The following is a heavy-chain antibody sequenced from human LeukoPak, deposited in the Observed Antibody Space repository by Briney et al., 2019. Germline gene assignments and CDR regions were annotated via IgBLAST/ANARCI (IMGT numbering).Heavy chain of an antibody. V-gene: IGHV4-59*08. CDR3: ASTHYYDSSGYFSAFDM. D-gene: IGHD3-22*01. Sequence: PSETLSLTCTVSGGSISNYYCSWIRQPPGKGLEWIGYFYYTGSTYYNPSLKSRVTTSVDTSKNQFSLKLSSATAADTAVYYCASTHYYDSSGYFSAFDMWGQGTMVTVSS. CDR2: FYYTGST. J-gene: IGHJ3*02. CDR1: GGSISNYY.